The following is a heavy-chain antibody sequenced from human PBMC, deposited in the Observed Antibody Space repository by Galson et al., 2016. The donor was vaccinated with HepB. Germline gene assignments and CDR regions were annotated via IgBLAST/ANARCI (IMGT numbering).Heavy chain of an antibody. CDR2: IRDSTTI. V-gene: IGHV3-48*02. D-gene: IGHD5-24*01. CDR3: VRDYNFAFDI. CDR1: GFTFNIYS. J-gene: IGHJ3*02. Sequence: SLRLSCAASGFTFNIYSMNWVRQAPGKGLEWVSYIRDSTTIYYADSVKGRFTISRDDAKSSLYLQMNSLRDEKTAVYYCVRDYNFAFDIWGQGTMVTVS.